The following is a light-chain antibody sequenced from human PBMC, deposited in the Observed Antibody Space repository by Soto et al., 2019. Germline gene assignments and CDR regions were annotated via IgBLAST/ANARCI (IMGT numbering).Light chain of an antibody. CDR3: QQYGSSPT. Sequence: EIVMTQSPATLSVSPGESASLSCRASQSVSSDLAWYQQKPGQAPRLLIYGASSRATGIPDRFSGSGSGTDFTLTISRLEPEDSAVYYCQQYGSSPTFGGGTKVDIK. V-gene: IGKV3-20*01. J-gene: IGKJ4*01. CDR2: GAS. CDR1: QSVSSD.